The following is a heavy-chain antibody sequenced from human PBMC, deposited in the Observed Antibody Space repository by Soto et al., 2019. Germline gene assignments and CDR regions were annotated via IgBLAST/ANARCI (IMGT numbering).Heavy chain of an antibody. Sequence: QVQLVQSGAEVKKPGASVKVSCKASGYTFTGYYMHWVRQAPGQGLEWMGWINPNSGDTDYAQKCPGWVTMTRDTSISTAYMELSRLRSDDTAVYYCARRGYNWNYGGVYYYYGMDVWGQGTTVTVSS. V-gene: IGHV1-2*04. J-gene: IGHJ6*02. CDR1: GYTFTGYY. D-gene: IGHD1-7*01. CDR3: ARRGYNWNYGGVYYYYGMDV. CDR2: INPNSGDT.